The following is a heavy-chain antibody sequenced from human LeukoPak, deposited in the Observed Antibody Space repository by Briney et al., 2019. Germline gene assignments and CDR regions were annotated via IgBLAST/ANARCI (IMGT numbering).Heavy chain of an antibody. V-gene: IGHV3-23*01. CDR1: GFTFSSYA. Sequence: QTGGSLRLSCAASGFTFSSYAMSWVRQAPGKGLEWVSAISGSGGSTYYADSVKGRFAISRDNSKNTLYLQMNSLRAEDTAVYYCAKSSSVDWLPNWFDPWGQGTLVTVSS. CDR3: AKSSSVDWLPNWFDP. CDR2: ISGSGGST. J-gene: IGHJ5*02. D-gene: IGHD3-9*01.